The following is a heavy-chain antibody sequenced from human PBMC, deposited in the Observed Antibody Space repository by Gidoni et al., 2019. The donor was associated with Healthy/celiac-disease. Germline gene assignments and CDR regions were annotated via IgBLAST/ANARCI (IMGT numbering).Heavy chain of an antibody. CDR3: AKDLYDYVWGSYRTLDY. J-gene: IGHJ4*02. CDR1: GFTFSSYG. CDR2: ISYDGSNK. Sequence: QVQLVESGGGVVQPGRSLRLSCAASGFTFSSYGMHWVRQAPGKGLEWVAVISYDGSNKYYADSVKGRFTISRDNSKNTLYLQMNSLRAEDTAVYYCAKDLYDYVWGSYRTLDYWGQGTLVTVSS. D-gene: IGHD3-16*02. V-gene: IGHV3-30*18.